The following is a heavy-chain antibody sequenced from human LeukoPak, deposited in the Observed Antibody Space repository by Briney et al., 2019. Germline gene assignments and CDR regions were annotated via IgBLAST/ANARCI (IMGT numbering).Heavy chain of an antibody. J-gene: IGHJ4*02. D-gene: IGHD2-8*01. CDR3: ASIRRETSPGGNGAFEFY. V-gene: IGHV1-69*13. CDR2: IIPIFGTA. CDR1: GGTFSSYA. Sequence: GASVKVSCKASGGTFSSYAISWVRQAPGQGLEWMGGIIPIFGTANYAQKFQGRVTITADESTSTTYMELSSLRSEDTAVYYCASIRRETSPGGNGAFEFYWGQGTLVTVSS.